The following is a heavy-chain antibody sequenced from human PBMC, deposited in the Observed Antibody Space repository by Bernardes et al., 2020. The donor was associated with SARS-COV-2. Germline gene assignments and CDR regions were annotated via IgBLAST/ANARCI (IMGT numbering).Heavy chain of an antibody. V-gene: IGHV3-74*01. CDR2: IKSDGSTT. CDR1: GFTFSGYL. J-gene: IGHJ4*02. CDR3: ARGTGNYGDWDY. D-gene: IGHD4-17*01. Sequence: GSLRLSCAASGFTFSGYLMHWVRQAPGKGLVWVARIKSDGSTTNYADSVKGRFTISRDNVNNKVYLQMNNLRVEDTAVYYCARGTGNYGDWDYWGQGTLVTVSS.